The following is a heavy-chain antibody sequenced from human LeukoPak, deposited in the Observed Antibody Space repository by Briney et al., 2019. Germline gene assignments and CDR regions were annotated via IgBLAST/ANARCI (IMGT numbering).Heavy chain of an antibody. CDR3: ARDRNYYDHNGNFDY. Sequence: ASVKVSCKASGYTFTGYYMHWVRQAPGQGLEWTGWINPNSGGTNYAQKFQGRVTMTRDTSISTAYMELSRLRSDDTAVYYCARDRNYYDHNGNFDYWGQGTLVTVSS. CDR1: GYTFTGYY. V-gene: IGHV1-2*02. J-gene: IGHJ4*02. CDR2: INPNSGGT. D-gene: IGHD3-22*01.